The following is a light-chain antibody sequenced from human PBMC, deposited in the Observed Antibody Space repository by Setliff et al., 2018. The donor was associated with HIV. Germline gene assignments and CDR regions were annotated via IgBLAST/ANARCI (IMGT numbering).Light chain of an antibody. Sequence: QSALTQPASVSGSPGQSITISCTGTSSDVGDYNYVSWYQQHPAKAPKLIIYDVIKRPSGISNRFSGSKSGNTASLTISGLQADDEADYYCSSFAGSGSVIFGGGTKVTVL. V-gene: IGLV2-14*03. CDR1: SSDVGDYNY. J-gene: IGLJ2*01. CDR3: SSFAGSGSVI. CDR2: DVI.